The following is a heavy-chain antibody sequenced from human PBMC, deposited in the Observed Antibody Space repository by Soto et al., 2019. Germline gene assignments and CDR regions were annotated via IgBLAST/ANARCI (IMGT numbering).Heavy chain of an antibody. CDR1: GFTFSSYG. CDR2: IWYDGSNK. D-gene: IGHD2-2*02. J-gene: IGHJ6*02. V-gene: IGHV3-33*01. Sequence: QVQLVESGGGVVQPGRSLKLSCAASGFTFSSYGMHWVRQAPGKGLEWVAVIWYDGSNKYYADSVKGRFTISRDNSKNTLYLQMNSLRAEDTAVYYCARDQGIINIVLVPAAIKYYGMDVWGQGTTVTVSS. CDR3: ARDQGIINIVLVPAAIKYYGMDV.